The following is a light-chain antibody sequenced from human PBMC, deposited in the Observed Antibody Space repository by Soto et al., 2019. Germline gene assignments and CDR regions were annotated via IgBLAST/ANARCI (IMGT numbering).Light chain of an antibody. V-gene: IGLV1-44*01. CDR2: AND. CDR1: SSNIAPNT. CDR3: AAWDDSLNGYV. J-gene: IGLJ1*01. Sequence: QSALTQPPSASGTPGQRVTISCSGSSSNIAPNTVNWYQHLPGAAPQLLIFANDRRPSGVPDRFSGSRSGTSASLAISGLQSEDEAYYYCAAWDDSLNGYVFGTGTKVTVL.